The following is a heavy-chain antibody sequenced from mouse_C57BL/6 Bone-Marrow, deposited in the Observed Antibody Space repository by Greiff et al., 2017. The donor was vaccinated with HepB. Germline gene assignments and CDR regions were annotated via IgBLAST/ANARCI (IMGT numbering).Heavy chain of an antibody. D-gene: IGHD2-2*01. J-gene: IGHJ3*01. CDR3: TRGGYDGTWFAY. CDR2: ISSGGDDI. CDR1: GFTFSSYA. V-gene: IGHV5-9-1*02. Sequence: EVKVVESGEGLVKPGGSLKLSCAASGFTFSSYAMSWVRQTPEKRLEWVAYISSGGDDIYYADTVKGRFTISRDNARNTLYLQMSSLKSEDTAMYYCTRGGYDGTWFAYWGQGTLVTVSA.